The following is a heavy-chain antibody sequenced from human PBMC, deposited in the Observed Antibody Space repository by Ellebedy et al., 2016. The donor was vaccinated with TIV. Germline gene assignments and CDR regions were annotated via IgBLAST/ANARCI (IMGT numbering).Heavy chain of an antibody. CDR3: ATVGGARRSYYYYGMDV. V-gene: IGHV1-24*01. Sequence: AASVKVSCKVSGYTLTELSMPWVRQAPGKGLEWMGGFDPEDGETIYAQKFQGRVTMTEDTSTDTAYMELSSLRSEDTAVYYCATVGGARRSYYYYGMDVWGQGTTVTVSS. CDR1: GYTLTELS. J-gene: IGHJ6*02. D-gene: IGHD1-26*01. CDR2: FDPEDGET.